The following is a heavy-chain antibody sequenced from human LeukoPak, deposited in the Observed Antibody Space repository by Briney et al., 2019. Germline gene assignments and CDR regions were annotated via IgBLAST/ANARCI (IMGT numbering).Heavy chain of an antibody. D-gene: IGHD1-26*01. V-gene: IGHV3-7*01. CDR2: IKRDGSEK. CDR3: ARDSGSYWGGYYFDY. Sequence: GGSLRLSCAASGFTFSSYWMSWVRQAPGKGLEWVANIKRDGSEKYYVDSVKGRFTISRDNAKNSLYLQMNSLRAEDTAVYYCARDSGSYWGGYYFDYWGQGTLVTVSS. J-gene: IGHJ4*02. CDR1: GFTFSSYW.